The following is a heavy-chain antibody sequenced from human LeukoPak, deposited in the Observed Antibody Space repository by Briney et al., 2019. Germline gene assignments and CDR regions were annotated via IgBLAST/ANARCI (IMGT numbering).Heavy chain of an antibody. J-gene: IGHJ6*04. Sequence: GASVKVSCKASGYTFTSYYMHWARQAPGQGLEWMGIINPSGGSTSYAQKFQGRVTMTRDTSASTVYMELSSLRSEDTAVYYCVTGLDYYYGMDVWGKGTTVTVSS. CDR1: GYTFTSYY. CDR2: INPSGGST. D-gene: IGHD3-16*01. CDR3: VTGLDYYYGMDV. V-gene: IGHV1-46*01.